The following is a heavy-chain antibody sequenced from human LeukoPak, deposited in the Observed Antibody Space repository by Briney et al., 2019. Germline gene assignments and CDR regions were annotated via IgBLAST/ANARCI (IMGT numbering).Heavy chain of an antibody. J-gene: IGHJ5*02. D-gene: IGHD5-18*01. V-gene: IGHV4-38-2*02. CDR1: GYSISSGYY. CDR2: IYHSGST. CDR3: ARDGVTEGPMDP. Sequence: SETLSLTCTVSGYSISSGYYWGWIRQPPGKGLEWIGSIYHSGSTYYNPSLKSRVTISVDTSKNQFSLKLSSVTAADTAVYYCARDGVTEGPMDPWGQGTLVTVSS.